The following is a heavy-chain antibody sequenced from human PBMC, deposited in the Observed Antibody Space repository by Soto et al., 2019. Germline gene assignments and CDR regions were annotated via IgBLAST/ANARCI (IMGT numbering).Heavy chain of an antibody. V-gene: IGHV5-10-1*01. CDR2: IDPSDSYS. CDR1: GYSFSNYW. D-gene: IGHD6-13*01. CDR3: ARQGTEYSSSWTDS. Sequence: GESLKISCKASGYSFSNYWINWVRQVPGKGLEWMGKIDPSDSYSNYSPSFQGHVSFSADKSITTAYLQWSSLEASDTAIYYCARQGTEYSSSWTDSWGQGTLVTVSS. J-gene: IGHJ4*02.